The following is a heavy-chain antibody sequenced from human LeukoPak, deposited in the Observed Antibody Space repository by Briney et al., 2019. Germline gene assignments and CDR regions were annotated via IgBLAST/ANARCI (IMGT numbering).Heavy chain of an antibody. D-gene: IGHD2-2*01. Sequence: PVKVSCKASGGTFTTFAINWVRQAPGQGLEWMGGIIPIFSRANYAQKFQGRVTITADKATSTSYMELTSLTSEDTAVYYCARGDHPDCSSTSCYGAFWGQGTLVTVSS. V-gene: IGHV1-69*06. J-gene: IGHJ4*02. CDR1: GGTFTTFA. CDR3: ARGDHPDCSSTSCYGAF. CDR2: IIPIFSRA.